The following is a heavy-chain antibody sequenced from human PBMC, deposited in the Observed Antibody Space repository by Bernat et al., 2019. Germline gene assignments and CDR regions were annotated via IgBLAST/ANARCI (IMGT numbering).Heavy chain of an antibody. V-gene: IGHV3-30*02. Sequence: QVQLVESGGGVVQPGESLRLSCAASGFTFSTNGMHWVRQAPGKGLEWVAFIRYDGSNKYYADSVKGRFTISRDNSKNTLYLQINSLRAEDTAVYYCAKDRGGGSYFDYWGQGTLVTVSS. J-gene: IGHJ4*02. CDR3: AKDRGGGSYFDY. CDR2: IRYDGSNK. D-gene: IGHD1-26*01. CDR1: GFTFSTNG.